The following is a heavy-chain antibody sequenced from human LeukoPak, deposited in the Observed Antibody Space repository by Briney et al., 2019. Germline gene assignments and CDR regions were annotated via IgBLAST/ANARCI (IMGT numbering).Heavy chain of an antibody. V-gene: IGHV3-23*01. Sequence: GGSLRLSCAASGFTFSSYAMSWVRQAPGKGLEWVSAISGSGGSTYYADSVKGRFTISRDNSKNTLYLQMNSLRAEDTAVYYCAAGGDRLFPTYYYYGMDVWGQGTTVTVSS. CDR2: ISGSGGST. CDR3: AAGGDRLFPTYYYYGMDV. J-gene: IGHJ6*02. CDR1: GFTFSSYA. D-gene: IGHD3-9*01.